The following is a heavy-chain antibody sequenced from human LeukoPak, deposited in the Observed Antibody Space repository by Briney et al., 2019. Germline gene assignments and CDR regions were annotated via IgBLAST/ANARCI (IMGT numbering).Heavy chain of an antibody. CDR1: GRSISIGGYY. Sequence: SQNLSLTCTVSGRSISIGGYYWSCVRQHPGKGLEWSGYIYYSGSTYYHPSLQSRVTRSVDTSKSQFPLKLRSVTAADTAVYYCARAPHDFWSGYYPRMANGAFDIWGQGTMVTVSS. CDR2: IYYSGST. J-gene: IGHJ3*02. CDR3: ARAPHDFWSGYYPRMANGAFDI. D-gene: IGHD3-3*01. V-gene: IGHV4-31*03.